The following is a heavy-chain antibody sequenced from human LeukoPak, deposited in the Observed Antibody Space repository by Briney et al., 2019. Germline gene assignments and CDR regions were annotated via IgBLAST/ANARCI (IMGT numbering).Heavy chain of an antibody. CDR3: ARGDSSSWYSNY. D-gene: IGHD6-13*01. Sequence: SETLSLTCAVSGGSISSSNWWSWVRQPPGKGLEWIGEIYHSGSTNYNPSLKSRVTISVDKPKNQFSLKLSSVTAADTAVYYCARGDSSSWYSNYWGQGTLVTVSS. CDR2: IYHSGST. CDR1: GGSISSSNW. V-gene: IGHV4-4*02. J-gene: IGHJ4*02.